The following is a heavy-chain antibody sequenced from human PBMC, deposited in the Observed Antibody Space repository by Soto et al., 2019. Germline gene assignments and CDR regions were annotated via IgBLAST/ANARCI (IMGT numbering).Heavy chain of an antibody. D-gene: IGHD3-16*01. CDR2: ISATGGGT. V-gene: IGHV3-23*01. Sequence: GGSLRLSCAASGFKFSNYAMSWVRQAPGKGLEWVSLISATGGGTYYADSVKGRFTISRDNSHNTLYLQVHSLTAEDTAVYYCAKDRRAGGNSAFYFDFWGQAAQVTLSS. CDR3: AKDRRAGGNSAFYFDF. CDR1: GFKFSNYA. J-gene: IGHJ4*02.